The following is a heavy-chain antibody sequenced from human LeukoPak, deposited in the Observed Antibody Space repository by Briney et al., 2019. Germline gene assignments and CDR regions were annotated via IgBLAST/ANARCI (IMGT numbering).Heavy chain of an antibody. CDR3: ARGLSRSLLAARRFAA. Sequence: PSETLSLTCAVYGGSFSGYYWSWIRQPPGKGLEWIGEINHSGSTNYNPSLKSRVTISVDTSKNQFSLKLSSVTAADTAVYYCARGLSRSLLAARRFAAWGQGTLVTVSS. J-gene: IGHJ4*02. V-gene: IGHV4-34*01. CDR2: INHSGST. D-gene: IGHD6-6*01. CDR1: GGSFSGYY.